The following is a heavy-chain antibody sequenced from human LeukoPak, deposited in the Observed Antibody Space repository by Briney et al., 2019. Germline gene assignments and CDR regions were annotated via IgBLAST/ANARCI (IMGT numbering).Heavy chain of an antibody. CDR3: ARLSSSWYQDWYFDL. CDR2: IDTSGNT. V-gene: IGHV4-4*07. J-gene: IGHJ2*01. D-gene: IGHD6-13*01. Sequence: SETLCLTCTVPGGSITSYYWSWIRQSAGKGLEWSGRIDTSGNTNYKPSLKSRVTMSVDTSKNEFSLKLSPVTAADTAVYYCARLSSSWYQDWYFDLWGRGTLVTVSS. CDR1: GGSITSYY.